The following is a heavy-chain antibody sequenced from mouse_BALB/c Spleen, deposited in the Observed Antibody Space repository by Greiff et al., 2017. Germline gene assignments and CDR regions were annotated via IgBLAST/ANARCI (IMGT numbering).Heavy chain of an antibody. V-gene: IGHV5-9-3*01. CDR3: ARRGDGYYDAMDY. CDR1: GFTFSSYA. CDR2: ISSGGSYT. D-gene: IGHD2-3*01. J-gene: IGHJ4*01. Sequence: EVQLVESGGGLVKPGGSLKLSCAASGFTFSSYAMSWVRQTPEKRLEWVATISSGGSYTYYPDSVKGRFTISRDNAKNTLYLQMSSLRSEDTAMYYCARRGDGYYDAMDYWGQGTSVTVSS.